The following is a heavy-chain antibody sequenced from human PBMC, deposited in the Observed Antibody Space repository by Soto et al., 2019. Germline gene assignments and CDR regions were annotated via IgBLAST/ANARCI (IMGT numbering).Heavy chain of an antibody. V-gene: IGHV1-18*01. CDR2: INAYNGNT. D-gene: IGHD6-13*01. CDR3: ARGSSPVDFDY. Sequence: ASVKVSCKASGYTFSNYGISWVRQAPGQGLERMGWINAYNGNTNFAQKFQDRLTMTTDTSMSTGYLEMRSLTSDDTALYYCARGSSPVDFDYWGQGTLVTVSS. J-gene: IGHJ4*02. CDR1: GYTFSNYG.